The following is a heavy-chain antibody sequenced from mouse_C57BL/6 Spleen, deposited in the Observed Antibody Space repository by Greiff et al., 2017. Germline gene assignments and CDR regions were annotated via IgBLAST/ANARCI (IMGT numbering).Heavy chain of an antibody. CDR2: IYPSSGNN. V-gene: IGHV1-81*01. D-gene: IGHD2-10*01. Sequence: QVQLKESGAELARPGASVKLSCKASGYTFTSYGISWVKQRPEQGLEWIGEIYPSSGNNYYDEKFKGKDTPTADKSSSIVYMELRSMTSEDAAVYFCASRLPSYSMDYWGQGTSVTVSS. J-gene: IGHJ4*01. CDR3: ASRLPSYSMDY. CDR1: GYTFTSYG.